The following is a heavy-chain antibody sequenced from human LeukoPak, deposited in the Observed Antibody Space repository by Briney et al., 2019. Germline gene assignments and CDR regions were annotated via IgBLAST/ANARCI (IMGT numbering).Heavy chain of an antibody. CDR2: IYTNGGA. CDR3: ARELAGYGKLDY. V-gene: IGHV4-61*02. D-gene: IGHD5-12*01. Sequence: ASQTLSLTCTVSGGSISSGSYFWSWIRQPAGKGLEWIGRIYTNGGASYNPSLKSRITISPDTSKNQFSLKLSSVTAADTAVYYCARELAGYGKLDYWGQGILVTVSS. CDR1: GGSISSGSYF. J-gene: IGHJ4*02.